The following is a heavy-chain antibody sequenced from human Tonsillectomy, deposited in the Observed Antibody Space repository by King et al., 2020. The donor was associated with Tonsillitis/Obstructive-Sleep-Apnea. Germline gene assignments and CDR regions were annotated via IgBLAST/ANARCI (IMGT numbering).Heavy chain of an antibody. CDR2: ISAYNGNT. CDR1: GYTFTSSG. D-gene: IGHD2-2*01. Sequence: QLVQSGAEVKKPGASVKVSCKASGYTFTSSGISWVRQAPGQGLEWMGWISAYNGNTNYAQKLQGRVTMTTDTSTSTAYMELRSLRSYDTAGYYCARDYCSSTSCYQRYFDYWGQGTLVTVSS. CDR3: ARDYCSSTSCYQRYFDY. V-gene: IGHV1-18*01. J-gene: IGHJ4*02.